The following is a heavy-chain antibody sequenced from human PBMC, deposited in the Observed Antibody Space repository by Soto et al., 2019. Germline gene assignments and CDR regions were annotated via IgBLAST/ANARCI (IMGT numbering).Heavy chain of an antibody. CDR3: ARGVGFGENNWLDP. J-gene: IGHJ5*02. V-gene: IGHV4-59*01. CDR1: GGSISSYY. CDR2: IYYSGST. D-gene: IGHD3-10*01. Sequence: PSETLSLTCTVSGGSISSYYWSWIRQPPGKGLEWIGYIYYSGSTNYNPSLKSRVTISVDTSKNQFSLKLSSVTAADTAVYYCARGVGFGENNWLDPWGQGTLVTVSS.